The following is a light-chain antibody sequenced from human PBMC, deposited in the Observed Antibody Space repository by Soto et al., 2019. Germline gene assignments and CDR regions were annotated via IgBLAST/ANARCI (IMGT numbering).Light chain of an antibody. CDR3: QQSYTSPVT. CDR2: DAS. Sequence: DIQMTQSPSTLSASVGATVTVTCRASQSVSGWLAWYQQKPGKAPKLLIYDASSLQSGVPSRFSGGGSGTDFTLTISSLQPEDFGTYYCQQSYTSPVTFGGGTRWIS. V-gene: IGKV1-5*01. CDR1: QSVSGW. J-gene: IGKJ4*02.